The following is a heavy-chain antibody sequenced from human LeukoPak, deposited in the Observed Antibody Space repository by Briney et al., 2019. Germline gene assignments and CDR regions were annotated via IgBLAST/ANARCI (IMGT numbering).Heavy chain of an antibody. J-gene: IGHJ3*02. CDR1: GYSIRSGYY. D-gene: IGHD2/OR15-2a*01. V-gene: IGHV4-38-2*02. CDR3: ARHARKIYDAFDI. CDR2: ISHSGST. Sequence: SETLSLTCTVSGYSIRSGYYWGWIRQPPGKGLEWIGSISHSGSTFYNPSLKSRVTISLDTSKNQFSLKLSSVTAADTAVYYCARHARKIYDAFDIWGQGTMVTVSS.